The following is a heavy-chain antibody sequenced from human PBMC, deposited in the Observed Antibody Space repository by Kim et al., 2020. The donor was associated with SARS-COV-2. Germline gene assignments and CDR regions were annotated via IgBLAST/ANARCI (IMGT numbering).Heavy chain of an antibody. D-gene: IGHD1-20*01. J-gene: IGHJ3*02. V-gene: IGHV1-69*13. CDR3: AREEGDDNWNAIDAFDI. CDR2: IIPIFGTA. Sequence: SVKVSCKASGGTFSSYAISWVRQAPGQGLEWMGGIIPIFGTANYAQKFQGRVTITADESTSTAYMELSSLRSEDTAVYYCAREEGDDNWNAIDAFDIWGQGTMVTVSS. CDR1: GGTFSSYA.